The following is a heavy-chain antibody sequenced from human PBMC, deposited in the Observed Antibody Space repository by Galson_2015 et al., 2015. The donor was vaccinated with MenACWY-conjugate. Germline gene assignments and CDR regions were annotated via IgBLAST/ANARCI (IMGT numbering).Heavy chain of an antibody. CDR3: ARDEEAAAWDWFDP. CDR1: GFTFSSYS. J-gene: IGHJ5*02. D-gene: IGHD6-25*01. CDR2: ISSSSSYI. Sequence: SLRLSCAASGFTFSSYSMNWVRQAPGKGLEWVSSISSSSSYIYYADSVKGRFTISRDNAKNSLYLQMNSLRAEDTAVYYCARDEEAAAWDWFDPWGQGTLVTVSS. V-gene: IGHV3-21*01.